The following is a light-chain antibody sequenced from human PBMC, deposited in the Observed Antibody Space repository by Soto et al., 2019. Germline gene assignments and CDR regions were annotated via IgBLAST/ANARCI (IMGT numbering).Light chain of an antibody. Sequence: QSVLAQPPSVSGAPGQRVTISCSGSSSNLGAGYDVQWYRQFPGTAPKLLIYANSVRPSGVPDRFSGSKSGTSASLAITGLQAEDGAAYYCQSYDSSLIVSKVFGTGTKVTVL. J-gene: IGLJ1*01. CDR1: SSNLGAGYD. CDR3: QSYDSSLIVSKV. V-gene: IGLV1-40*01. CDR2: ANS.